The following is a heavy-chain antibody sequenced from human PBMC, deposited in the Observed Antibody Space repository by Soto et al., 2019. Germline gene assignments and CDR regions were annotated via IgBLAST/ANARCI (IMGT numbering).Heavy chain of an antibody. CDR3: ARDGAFSSGYYYYYYYGMDV. J-gene: IGHJ6*02. V-gene: IGHV3-21*01. D-gene: IGHD3-3*01. Sequence: GGSLRLSCAASGFTFSSYSMNWVRQAPGKGLEWVSSISSSSSYIYYADSVKGRFTISRDNAKNSLYLQMNSLRAEDTAVYYCARDGAFSSGYYYYYYYGMDVWGQGTTVTVSS. CDR1: GFTFSSYS. CDR2: ISSSSSYI.